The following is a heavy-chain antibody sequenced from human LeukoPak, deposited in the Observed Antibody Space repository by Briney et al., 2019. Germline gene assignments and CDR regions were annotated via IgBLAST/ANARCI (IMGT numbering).Heavy chain of an antibody. CDR2: IYTSGST. J-gene: IGHJ4*02. CDR1: GGSISSYY. Sequence: RTSETLSLTCTVSGGSISSYYWSWIRQPAGKGLEWIGRIYTSGSTNYNPSLKSRVTMSVDTSKSQFSLNLSSVTAADTAVYYCAKGESDFDYWGQGTLVTVSS. D-gene: IGHD1-26*01. V-gene: IGHV4-4*07. CDR3: AKGESDFDY.